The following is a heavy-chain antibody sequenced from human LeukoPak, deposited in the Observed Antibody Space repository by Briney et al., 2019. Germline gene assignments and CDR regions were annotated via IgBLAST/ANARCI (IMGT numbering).Heavy chain of an antibody. CDR1: GYSFTSNY. J-gene: IGHJ5*02. V-gene: IGHV1-46*01. D-gene: IGHD2-2*01. CDR2: IYPRDGST. CDR3: AREVVPRSTGFDP. Sequence: ASVKVSCKVSGYSFTSNYIHWVRQAPGQGLEWMGMIYPRDGSTSYAQRFQDRVTVTRDTSISTAYMELSRLRSDDTAVYYCAREVVPRSTGFDPWGQGTLVTVSA.